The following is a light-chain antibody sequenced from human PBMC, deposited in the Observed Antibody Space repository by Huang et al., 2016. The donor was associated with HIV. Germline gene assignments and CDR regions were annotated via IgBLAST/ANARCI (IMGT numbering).Light chain of an antibody. V-gene: IGKV3-20*01. Sequence: EIVLTQSPGTLSLSAGERATLSCRASQSITSSYLAWYQQKPGQAPGLLIYGASSRATGIPDRFSGSGSGTDFTLTISGLEPEDFAVYFCQHYGNSPYTFGQGSKVEI. J-gene: IGKJ2*01. CDR2: GAS. CDR1: QSITSSY. CDR3: QHYGNSPYT.